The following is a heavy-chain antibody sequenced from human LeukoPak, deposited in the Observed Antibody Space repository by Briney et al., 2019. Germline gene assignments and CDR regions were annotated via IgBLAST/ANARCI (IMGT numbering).Heavy chain of an antibody. CDR3: ARGRRDGYFDY. D-gene: IGHD5-24*01. V-gene: IGHV4-34*01. Sequence: SSETLSLTCAVYGGSFSGYYWSWIRQPPGKGLEWIGEINHSGSTNYNPSLKSRVTISVDTSKNQFSLKLSSVTAADTAVYYCARGRRDGYFDYWGQGTLVTVSS. J-gene: IGHJ4*02. CDR2: INHSGST. CDR1: GGSFSGYY.